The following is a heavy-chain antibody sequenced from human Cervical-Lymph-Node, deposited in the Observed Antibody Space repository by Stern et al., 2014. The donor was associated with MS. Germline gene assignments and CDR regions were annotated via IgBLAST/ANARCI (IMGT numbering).Heavy chain of an antibody. J-gene: IGHJ4*02. D-gene: IGHD3-22*01. V-gene: IGHV1-69*01. CDR2: TSPSFGST. CDR3: AGDRHSSGFDH. Sequence: VQLVQSGAEVKKPGSSVTVSCKASGGTFSNHAITWVRQAPGRGLEWMGDTSPSFGSTNYAQKFHGRVTMTADESTATAYMELTSLRSDDTAVYYCAGDRHSSGFDHWGQGTLVTVSS. CDR1: GGTFSNHA.